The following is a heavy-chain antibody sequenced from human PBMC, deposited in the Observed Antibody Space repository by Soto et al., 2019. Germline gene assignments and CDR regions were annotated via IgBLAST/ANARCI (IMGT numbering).Heavy chain of an antibody. D-gene: IGHD6-19*01. CDR3: ARAGYSSGPYWYFDL. V-gene: IGHV1-69*01. CDR2: IIPIFGTA. J-gene: IGHJ2*01. Sequence: VSCKASGGTFSSYAISWVRQAPGQGLEWMGGIIPIFGTANYAQKFQGRVTITADESTSTAYMELSSLRSEDTAVYYCARAGYSSGPYWYFDLWGRGTLVTVSS. CDR1: GGTFSSYA.